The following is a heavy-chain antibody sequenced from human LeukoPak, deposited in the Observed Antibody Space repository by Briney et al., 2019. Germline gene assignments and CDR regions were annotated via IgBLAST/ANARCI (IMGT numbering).Heavy chain of an antibody. Sequence: PGESLQISCQGSGYPFTGYWISWVRQMPGKGLEWMGRIDPSDSYINYSPSFQGHVTISPDKSTSTAYMQWSSLKATATAMYYCARQRFVYGYGMDVCGHRTTVTVSS. V-gene: IGHV5-10-1*01. CDR2: IDPSDSYI. J-gene: IGHJ6*02. D-gene: IGHD3-10*01. CDR1: GYPFTGYW. CDR3: ARQRFVYGYGMDV.